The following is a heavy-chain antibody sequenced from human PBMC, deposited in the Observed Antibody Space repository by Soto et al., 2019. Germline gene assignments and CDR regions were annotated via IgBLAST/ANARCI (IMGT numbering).Heavy chain of an antibody. J-gene: IGHJ6*02. CDR2: MYNTGST. Sequence: SETLSLTCTVSGGSIIGYYWSWILQPPWKGLEWIGYMYNTGSTVYNPSFKSRVTISVDTSKNQFSLKLNSATAADTAVYYCARDLWGYCGTDCYPLDVWGQGTTVTVSS. CDR3: ARDLWGYCGTDCYPLDV. V-gene: IGHV4-59*01. D-gene: IGHD2-21*02. CDR1: GGSIIGYY.